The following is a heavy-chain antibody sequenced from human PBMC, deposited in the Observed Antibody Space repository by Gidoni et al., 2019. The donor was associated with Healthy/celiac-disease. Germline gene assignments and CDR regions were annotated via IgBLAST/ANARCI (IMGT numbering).Heavy chain of an antibody. CDR2: ISYDGSNK. D-gene: IGHD3-10*01. J-gene: IGHJ4*02. Sequence: QVQLVESGGVVVQPGRSLRLSCAASGCTFSSYAMHWVRQAPGKGLEWVAVISYDGSNKYYADSVKGRFTISRDNSKNTLYLQMNSLRAEDTAVYYCARGRGKLSAFDYWGQGTLVTVSS. CDR1: GCTFSSYA. CDR3: ARGRGKLSAFDY. V-gene: IGHV3-30-3*01.